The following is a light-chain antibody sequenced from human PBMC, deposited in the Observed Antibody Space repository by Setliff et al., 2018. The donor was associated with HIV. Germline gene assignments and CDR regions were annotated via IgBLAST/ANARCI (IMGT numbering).Light chain of an antibody. CDR2: GNN. CDR1: STNIGANFD. V-gene: IGLV1-40*03. CDR3: QSYDTSLSAYG. J-gene: IGLJ1*01. Sequence: QSALTQPPSVSGAPGQRVIIFCTGSSTNIGANFDVHWYQHLPGTAPKLLIYGNNNRPSGVPNRFSGSKSGALASLAITRLQAEDEADYYCQSYDTSLSAYGFGSGTKV.